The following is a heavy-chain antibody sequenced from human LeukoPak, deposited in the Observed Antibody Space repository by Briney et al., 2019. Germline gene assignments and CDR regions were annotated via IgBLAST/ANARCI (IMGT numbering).Heavy chain of an antibody. V-gene: IGHV3-48*03. CDR1: GFTFSSYE. CDR3: AKDLYGDYLPLGY. D-gene: IGHD4-17*01. J-gene: IGHJ4*02. Sequence: GGSLRLSCAASGFTFSSYEMNWVRQAPGKGLEWVSYISSSGSTIYYADSVKGRFTISRDNSKNSLYLQMNSLRTEDTALYYCAKDLYGDYLPLGYWGQGTLVTVSS. CDR2: ISSSGSTI.